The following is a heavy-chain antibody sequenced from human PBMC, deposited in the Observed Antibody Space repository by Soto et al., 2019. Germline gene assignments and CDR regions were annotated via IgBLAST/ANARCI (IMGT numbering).Heavy chain of an antibody. CDR2: LYSGGST. Sequence: EVQLVETGGGLIQPGGSLRLSCAASGFSVSNNYMSWVRQAPGKGLEWVSILYSGGSTYYADSVRGRFTISRVNSQNTLYLQMNNLRAEDTAVYYCARWADDYGDRVDYWGQGTLVTVSS. D-gene: IGHD4-17*01. V-gene: IGHV3-53*02. CDR1: GFSVSNNY. CDR3: ARWADDYGDRVDY. J-gene: IGHJ4*02.